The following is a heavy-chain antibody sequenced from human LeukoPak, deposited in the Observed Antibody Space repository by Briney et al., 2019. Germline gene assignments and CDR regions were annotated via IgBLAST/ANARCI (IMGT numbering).Heavy chain of an antibody. D-gene: IGHD6-13*01. CDR3: ARGYSSSWYYFDY. Sequence: NTSETLSLTCTVSGGSISSYYWSWIRQPPGKGLEWIGYIYYSGTTNYSPSLKSRVSISVDTPKNQFSLRLSSVTAADTAVYYCARGYSSSWYYFDYWGQGTLVTVSS. CDR1: GGSISSYY. V-gene: IGHV4-59*01. CDR2: IYYSGTT. J-gene: IGHJ4*02.